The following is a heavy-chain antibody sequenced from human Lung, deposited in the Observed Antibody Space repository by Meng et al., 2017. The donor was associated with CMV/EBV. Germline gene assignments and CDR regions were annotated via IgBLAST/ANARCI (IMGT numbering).Heavy chain of an antibody. D-gene: IGHD3-3*01. Sequence: SLRLSCAASGFTFSTYWMHWVRQAPGEGLVWVSRINRDGSVTGYADSVKGRFTISRDNAKNTLYLQMNSLRAEDTAVYYCTRGFLEGYWGQGTLVTVSS. CDR1: GFTFSTYW. CDR2: INRDGSVT. CDR3: TRGFLEGY. J-gene: IGHJ4*02. V-gene: IGHV3-74*01.